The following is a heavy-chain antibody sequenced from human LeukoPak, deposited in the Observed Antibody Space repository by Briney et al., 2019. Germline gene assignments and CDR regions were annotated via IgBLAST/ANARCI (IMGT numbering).Heavy chain of an antibody. CDR1: GFSFRSYG. D-gene: IGHD3-22*01. CDR3: ARGDDYYDSSGYYAAKAFAN. J-gene: IGHJ4*02. CDR2: IWYDGSNK. Sequence: PGGSLRLSCAASGFSFRSYGMHWVRQAPGKGLEWVAVIWYDGSNKYYADSVKGRFTISRDISKNTLFLQMSSLRAEDTAVYYCARGDDYYDSSGYYAAKAFANWGQGTLVTVSS. V-gene: IGHV3-33*01.